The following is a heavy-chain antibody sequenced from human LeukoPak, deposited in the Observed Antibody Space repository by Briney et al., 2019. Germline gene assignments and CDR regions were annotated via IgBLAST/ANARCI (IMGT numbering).Heavy chain of an antibody. CDR3: ARDQRQQLVLDAFDI. CDR2: IYTSGST. V-gene: IGHV4-4*07. D-gene: IGHD6-13*01. CDR1: GGCISSYY. Sequence: PSETLSLNGTVSGGCISSYYWSWIRQPAGQGREGVGRIYTSGSTNYNPSLKSRVPMSVDTSKTHFSLRLSSVTAADTAVYYCARDQRQQLVLDAFDISGQGTMVTVSS. J-gene: IGHJ3*02.